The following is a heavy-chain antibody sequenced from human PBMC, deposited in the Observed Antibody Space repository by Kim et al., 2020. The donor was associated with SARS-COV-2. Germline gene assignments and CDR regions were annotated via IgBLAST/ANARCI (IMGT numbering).Heavy chain of an antibody. D-gene: IGHD3-10*01. CDR2: IDPSDSYT. V-gene: IGHV5-10-1*01. J-gene: IGHJ6*02. CDR3: ATRGYYYGSGSYYNNGMDV. CDR1: GYSFTSYW. Sequence: GESLKISCKGSGYSFTSYWISWVRQMPGKGLEWMGRIDPSDSYTNYSPSFQGHVTISADKSISTAYLQWSSLKASDTAMYYCATRGYYYGSGSYYNNGMDVWGQGTTVTVSS.